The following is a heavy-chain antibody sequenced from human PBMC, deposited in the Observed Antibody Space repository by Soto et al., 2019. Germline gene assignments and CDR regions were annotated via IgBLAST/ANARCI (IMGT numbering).Heavy chain of an antibody. CDR1: GLTFRMYA. Sequence: GGSLRLACAASGLTFRMYAMSGVRQAPGKGLEWVAGIVGNGDEYYADTVRGRFTISRDNSNNILYLQMYSLRAEDTAVYYCAKDRQPDGLWPFDSWGQGTQVTVSS. CDR3: AKDRQPDGLWPFDS. J-gene: IGHJ4*02. V-gene: IGHV3-23*01. CDR2: IVGNGDE. D-gene: IGHD2-8*01.